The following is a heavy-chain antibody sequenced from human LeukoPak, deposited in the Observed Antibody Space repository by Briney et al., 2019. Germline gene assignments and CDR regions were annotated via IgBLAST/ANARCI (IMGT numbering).Heavy chain of an antibody. Sequence: GRSLRLSCAASGFTFSTYTMNWVRQAPGKGLEWVSSISSSSSSIYYVDSVKGRFTISRDNSKNTLYLQMNSLRAEDTAVYYCASWGYLPRYWGQGTLVTVSS. D-gene: IGHD3-16*01. CDR1: GFTFSTYT. J-gene: IGHJ4*02. CDR3: ASWGYLPRY. CDR2: ISSSSSSI. V-gene: IGHV3-21*04.